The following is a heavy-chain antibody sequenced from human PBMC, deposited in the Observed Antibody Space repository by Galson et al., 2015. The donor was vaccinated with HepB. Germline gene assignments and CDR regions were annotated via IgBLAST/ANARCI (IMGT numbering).Heavy chain of an antibody. CDR3: ARENPHCSSTSCYYDYYYYMDV. CDR1: GGSISSYY. D-gene: IGHD2-2*01. V-gene: IGHV4-59*12. Sequence: ETLSLTCTVSGGSISSYYWSWIRQPPGKGLEWIGYIYYSGSTNYNPSLKSRVTISVDTSENQFSLKLSSVTAADTAVYYCARENPHCSSTSCYYDYYYYMDVWGKGTTVTVSS. J-gene: IGHJ6*03. CDR2: IYYSGST.